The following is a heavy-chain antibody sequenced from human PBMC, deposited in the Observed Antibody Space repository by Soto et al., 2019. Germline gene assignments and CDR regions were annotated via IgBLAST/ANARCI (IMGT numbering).Heavy chain of an antibody. D-gene: IGHD3-22*01. V-gene: IGHV4-4*02. CDR3: ARTDYYDSSGFRHDY. Sequence: PSETLSLTCAVSGGSISSSNWWSWVRQPPGKGLEWIGEIYHSGSTNYNPSLKSRVTISVDKSKNQFSLKLSSVTAADTAVYYCARTDYYDSSGFRHDYWGQGTLVTVSS. CDR2: IYHSGST. J-gene: IGHJ4*02. CDR1: GGSISSSNW.